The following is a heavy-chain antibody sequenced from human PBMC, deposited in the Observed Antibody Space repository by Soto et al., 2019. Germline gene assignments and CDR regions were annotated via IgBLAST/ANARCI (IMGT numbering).Heavy chain of an antibody. D-gene: IGHD4-4*01. J-gene: IGHJ3*02. CDR3: ARDSDYSSAFAI. Sequence: ASVKVSCKASGYTFTSYAMHWVRQAPGQRLEWMGRINAGNGNTKYSQKFQGRVTITRDTSASTAYMELSSLRSEDTAVYYCARDSDYSSAFAIWGQGTMVTVSS. V-gene: IGHV1-3*01. CDR1: GYTFTSYA. CDR2: INAGNGNT.